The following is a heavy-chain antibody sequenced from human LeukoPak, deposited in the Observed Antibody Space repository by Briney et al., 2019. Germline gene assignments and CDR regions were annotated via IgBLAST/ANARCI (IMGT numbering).Heavy chain of an antibody. CDR3: ARAEVTPRPHWYFDL. Sequence: PSETLSLTCAVYGGSFSGYYWSWIRQPPGKGLEWIGEINHSGSTNYNPSLKSRVTISVDTSKNQFSLKLSSVTAADTAVYYCARAEVTPRPHWYFDLWGRGTLVTVSS. J-gene: IGHJ2*01. V-gene: IGHV4-34*01. CDR2: INHSGST. CDR1: GGSFSGYY. D-gene: IGHD4-23*01.